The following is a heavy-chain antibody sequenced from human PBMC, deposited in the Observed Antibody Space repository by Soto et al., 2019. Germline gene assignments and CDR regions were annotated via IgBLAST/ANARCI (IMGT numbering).Heavy chain of an antibody. V-gene: IGHV4-34*01. D-gene: IGHD2-21*02. J-gene: IGHJ6*02. CDR2: INHSGST. CDR1: GGSFSGYY. CDR3: ARGRGVTAPYYYYGMDV. Sequence: SETLSLTCAVYGGSFSGYYWSWIRQPPGKGLEWIGEINHSGSTNYNPSLKSRVTISVDTSKNQFSLKLSSVTAADTAVYYCARGRGVTAPYYYYGMDVWGQGTTLTVSS.